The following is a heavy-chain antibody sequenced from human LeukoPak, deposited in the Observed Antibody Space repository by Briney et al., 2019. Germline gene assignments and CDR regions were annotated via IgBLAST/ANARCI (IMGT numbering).Heavy chain of an antibody. V-gene: IGHV4-61*02. CDR1: GGSISSGSYY. D-gene: IGHD1-26*01. Sequence: SETLSLTCTVSGGSISSGSYYWSWIRQPAGKGLEWIGRIYTSGSTNYNPSLKSRVTISVDTSENQFSLKLSSVTAADTAVYYCAREGAVAGATDVADAFDIWGQGTMVTVSS. CDR3: AREGAVAGATDVADAFDI. CDR2: IYTSGST. J-gene: IGHJ3*02.